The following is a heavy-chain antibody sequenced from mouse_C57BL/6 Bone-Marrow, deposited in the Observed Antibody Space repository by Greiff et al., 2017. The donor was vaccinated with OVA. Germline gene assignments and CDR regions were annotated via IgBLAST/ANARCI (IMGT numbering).Heavy chain of an antibody. Sequence: QVQLQQPGAELVRPGTSVKLSCKASGYTFTSYWMHWVKQRPGQGLEWIGVIDPSDSYTNYNQKFKGKATLTVDTSSSTAYMQLSSLTSEDSAVYYCARRGLRRGYYAMDYWGQGTSVTVSS. J-gene: IGHJ4*01. CDR1: GYTFTSYW. V-gene: IGHV1-59*01. CDR3: ARRGLRRGYYAMDY. CDR2: IDPSDSYT. D-gene: IGHD2-4*01.